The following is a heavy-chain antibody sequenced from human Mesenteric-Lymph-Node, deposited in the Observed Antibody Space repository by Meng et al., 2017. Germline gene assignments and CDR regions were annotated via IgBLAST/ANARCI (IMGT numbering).Heavy chain of an antibody. CDR2: IIPIFGTA. J-gene: IGHJ6*02. V-gene: IGHV1-69*06. CDR1: GGTFSSYA. D-gene: IGHD2-2*01. CDR3: AGIVVVPAANYYYYYYGMDV. Sequence: SVKVSCKASGGTFSSYAISWVRQAPGQGLEWMGGIIPIFGTANYAQKFQGRVTMTEDTSTDTAYMELSSLRSEDTAVYYCAGIVVVPAANYYYYYYGMDVWGQGTTVTVSS.